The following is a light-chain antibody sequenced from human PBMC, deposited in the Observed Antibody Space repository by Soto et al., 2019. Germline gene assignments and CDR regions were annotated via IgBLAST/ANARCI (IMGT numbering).Light chain of an antibody. CDR1: QSLLYSNGYNY. CDR3: MQVLQTWT. Sequence: DIVMTQSPPSLPVTPGEPASISCRSSQSLLYSNGYNYLDWYLQKPGQSPQLLIYLGSNRASGVPDRFSGSGSGTDFTLKISRVEAEDVGVYYCMQVLQTWTFGQGTKVEIK. CDR2: LGS. J-gene: IGKJ1*01. V-gene: IGKV2-28*01.